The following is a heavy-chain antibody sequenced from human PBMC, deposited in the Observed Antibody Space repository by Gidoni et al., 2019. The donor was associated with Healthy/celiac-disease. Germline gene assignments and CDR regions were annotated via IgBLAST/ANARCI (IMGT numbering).Heavy chain of an antibody. J-gene: IGHJ4*02. V-gene: IGHV3-23*01. Sequence: EVQLLESGGGLVQPGGSLRLSCAASGFTFSSYAMSWVRQAPGKGLEWVSAISGSGGSTYYADSVKGRFTISRDNSKNTLYLQMNSLRAEDTAVYYCAIQRLGGRFLDSYWGQGTLVTVSS. D-gene: IGHD3-3*01. CDR3: AIQRLGGRFLDSY. CDR1: GFTFSSYA. CDR2: ISGSGGST.